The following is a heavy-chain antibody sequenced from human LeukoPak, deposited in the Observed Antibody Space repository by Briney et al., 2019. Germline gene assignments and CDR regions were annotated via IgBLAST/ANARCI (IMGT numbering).Heavy chain of an antibody. CDR1: GYTLTSYG. CDR3: ARCSRSYYNLWLGY. Sequence: ASVTDSCMASGYTLTSYGLSWVRQAPGQGVEWMGWISPYNGNTNYSEKRQCSVTMTTDTSTRTAYMELRSARSDDPSLCYCARCSRSYYNLWLGYWGQGTLVTVSS. J-gene: IGHJ4*02. D-gene: IGHD1-26*01. CDR2: ISPYNGNT. V-gene: IGHV1-18*01.